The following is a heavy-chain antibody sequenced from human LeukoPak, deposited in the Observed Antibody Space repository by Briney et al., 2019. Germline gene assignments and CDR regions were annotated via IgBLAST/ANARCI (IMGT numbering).Heavy chain of an antibody. D-gene: IGHD6-13*01. J-gene: IGHJ5*02. V-gene: IGHV5-51*01. CDR1: GYSFSTYW. CDR3: ARNGAAGTPNRFFNWFDP. Sequence: GESLKISCKGSGYSFSTYWIGWVRQMPGKGLEWIGLIYPGDSGTRYSPSFQGQVTFSVDKSISTAYLQWSSLKASDTAMYYCARNGAAGTPNRFFNWFDPWGQGTQVTVPS. CDR2: IYPGDSGT.